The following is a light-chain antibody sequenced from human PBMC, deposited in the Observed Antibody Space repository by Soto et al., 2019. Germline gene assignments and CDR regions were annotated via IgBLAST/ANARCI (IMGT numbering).Light chain of an antibody. CDR1: QSVSSSY. J-gene: IGKJ5*01. Sequence: EIVLTQSPGTLSLSPGERATLSCRASQSVSSSYLAWYQQKPGQAPRLLIYGASSRATGIPDRFSGSGSGTDFTLTISRLEPEDFAVYYCQQYFDWPPITFGPGTRLEIK. V-gene: IGKV3-20*01. CDR2: GAS. CDR3: QQYFDWPPIT.